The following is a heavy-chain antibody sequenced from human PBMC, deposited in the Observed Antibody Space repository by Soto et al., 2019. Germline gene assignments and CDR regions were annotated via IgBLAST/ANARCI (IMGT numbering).Heavy chain of an antibody. CDR1: GGSISSSSYY. CDR3: ARNYDVNWFDP. CDR2: IYYSGST. Sequence: QLQLQESGPGLVKPSETLSLTCTVSGGSISSSSYYWGWIRQPPGKGLEWIGSIYYSGSTYYNPSLKSRVTISVDTSKNQFSLKLSSVTAADTAVYYCARNYDVNWFDPWGQGTLVTVSS. V-gene: IGHV4-39*01. D-gene: IGHD3-10*02. J-gene: IGHJ5*02.